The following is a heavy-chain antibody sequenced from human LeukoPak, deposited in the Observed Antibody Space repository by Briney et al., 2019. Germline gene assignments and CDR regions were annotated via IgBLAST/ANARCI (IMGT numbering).Heavy chain of an antibody. J-gene: IGHJ3*02. CDR1: GYTFTSYG. D-gene: IGHD3-22*01. CDR3: ASPRGLYYYDSSGSTPYAFDI. V-gene: IGHV1-18*01. Sequence: ASVKVSCKASGYTFTSYGISWVRQAPGQGLEWMGWISAYNGNTNYAQKLQGRVTMTTDTSTSTAYMELRSLRSDDTAVYYCASPRGLYYYDSSGSTPYAFDIWGQGTMVTVS. CDR2: ISAYNGNT.